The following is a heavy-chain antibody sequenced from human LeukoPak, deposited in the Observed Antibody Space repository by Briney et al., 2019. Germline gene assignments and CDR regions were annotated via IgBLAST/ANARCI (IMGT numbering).Heavy chain of an antibody. CDR2: IDPSAGNT. J-gene: IGHJ4*02. D-gene: IGHD2-21*02. Sequence: ASVKVSCKASGYTFTTYYIFWVRQAPGQGREWMGMIDPSAGNTGYAQRFQGRVTMTRDTSTRTVYIELSSLTSEETAVYYCARRSPAYCGGDCYFDYWGQGTLVTVSS. V-gene: IGHV1-46*01. CDR3: ARRSPAYCGGDCYFDY. CDR1: GYTFTTYY.